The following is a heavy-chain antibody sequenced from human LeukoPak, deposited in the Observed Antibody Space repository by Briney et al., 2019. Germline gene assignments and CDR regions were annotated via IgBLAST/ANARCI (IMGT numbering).Heavy chain of an antibody. V-gene: IGHV3-9*01. CDR3: VKDGQGVPVAKYGMDV. CDR2: ISWIGESL. D-gene: IGHD2-2*01. J-gene: IGHJ6*02. Sequence: PGGSLRLFCAASGFTFDDYAMHWVRQAPGKGLEWVSGISWIGESLAYADSVKGRFTISRDNAKNFLYLQMNSLRSEDTALYYCVKDGQGVPVAKYGMDVWGQGTTVTVSS. CDR1: GFTFDDYA.